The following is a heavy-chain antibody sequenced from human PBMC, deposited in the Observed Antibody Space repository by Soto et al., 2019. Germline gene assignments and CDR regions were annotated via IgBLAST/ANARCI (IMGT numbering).Heavy chain of an antibody. J-gene: IGHJ4*02. V-gene: IGHV1-18*01. CDR2: IGTYNGIT. D-gene: IGHD6-19*01. CDR1: GYTFSNYA. CDR3: ARDFSRLDY. Sequence: QVQLVQSGAEVKKPGASVKVSCKASGYTFSNYAFSWVRQAPGQGLEWMGWIGTYNGITNYSHKFQDRITLTTDTSTTPAYMELRDLRSDDTAVYYCARDFSRLDYWGQGTLVTVSS.